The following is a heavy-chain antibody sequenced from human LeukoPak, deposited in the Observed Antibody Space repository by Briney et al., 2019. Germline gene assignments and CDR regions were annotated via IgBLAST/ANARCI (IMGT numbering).Heavy chain of an antibody. J-gene: IGHJ5*02. V-gene: IGHV4-34*01. D-gene: IGHD3-10*01. CDR1: GGSISSYY. CDR2: INHSGST. CDR3: ARRRYYYGSGSSWFDP. Sequence: SETLSLTCTVSGGSISSYYWSWIRQPAGKGLEWIGEINHSGSTNYNPSLKSRVTISVDTSKNQFSLKLSSVTAADTAVYYCARRRYYYGSGSSWFDPWGQGTLVTVSS.